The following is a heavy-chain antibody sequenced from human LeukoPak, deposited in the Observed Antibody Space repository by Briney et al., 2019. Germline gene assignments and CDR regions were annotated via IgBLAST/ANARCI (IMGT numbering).Heavy chain of an antibody. D-gene: IGHD3-22*01. J-gene: IGHJ4*02. V-gene: IGHV3-53*01. CDR1: GFTFSSNY. CDR3: ARAVSSGYDPFDY. Sequence: PGGSLRLSCAASGFTFSSNYMSWVRQAPGKGLEWVSVIYSGGNTYYADSVKGRFTISRDNSKNTLYLQMNSLRAEDTAVYYCARAVSSGYDPFDYWGQGTLVTVPS. CDR2: IYSGGNT.